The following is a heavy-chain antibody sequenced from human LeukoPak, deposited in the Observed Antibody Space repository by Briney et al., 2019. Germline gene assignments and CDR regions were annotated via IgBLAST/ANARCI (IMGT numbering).Heavy chain of an antibody. D-gene: IGHD2-2*01. CDR3: ARAGGYCSSTSCYGSYYGMDV. J-gene: IGHJ6*02. CDR2: IIPIFGTA. CDR1: GGTFSSYA. Sequence: SVKVSCKASGGTFSSYAISWVRQAPGQGLEWMGGIIPIFGTANYAQKFQGRVTITADESTSTAYMELSSLRSEDTAVYYCARAGGYCSSTSCYGSYYGMDVWGQGTTVTVSS. V-gene: IGHV1-69*13.